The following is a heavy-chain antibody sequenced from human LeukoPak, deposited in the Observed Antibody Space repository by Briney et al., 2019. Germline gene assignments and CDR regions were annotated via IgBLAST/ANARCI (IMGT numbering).Heavy chain of an antibody. CDR2: INHSGST. V-gene: IGHV4-34*01. CDR1: GGSISSYY. Sequence: SETLSLTCTVSGGSISSYYWSWIRQPPGKGLEWIGEINHSGSTNYNPSLKSRVTISVDTSKNQFSLKLSSVTAADTAVYYCARGHPNCSSTSCWFDPWGQGTLVTVSS. CDR3: ARGHPNCSSTSCWFDP. J-gene: IGHJ5*02. D-gene: IGHD2-2*01.